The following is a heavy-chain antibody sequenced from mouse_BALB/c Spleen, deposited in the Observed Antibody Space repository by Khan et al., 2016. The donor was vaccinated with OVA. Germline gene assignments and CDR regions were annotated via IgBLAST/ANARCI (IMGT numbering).Heavy chain of an antibody. CDR3: VRGNYYGDAMDY. CDR2: ITYSGST. Sequence: VQLKESGPGLVKPSQSLSLTCTVTGYSITSNYAWNWIRQFPGNKLGWMGYITYSGSTNYNPSLKSRISITRDTSKNQFFLQLTSVTTADTATYYCVRGNYYGDAMDYWGEATSITVSS. V-gene: IGHV3-2*02. D-gene: IGHD1-1*01. CDR1: GYSITSNYA. J-gene: IGHJ4*01.